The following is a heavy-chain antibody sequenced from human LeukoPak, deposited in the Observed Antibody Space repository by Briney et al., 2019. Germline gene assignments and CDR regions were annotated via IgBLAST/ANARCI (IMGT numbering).Heavy chain of an antibody. V-gene: IGHV3-23*01. CDR3: AKDSFSSS. Sequence: GGPLRLSCAASGFTFSSDSMTWVRRAPGKGLEWVSTISGSGVSTFYADPVKGRFTISRDNSKNTLYLHMSSLSAEDTAVYYCAKDSFSSSWGQGTLVTVSS. CDR2: ISGSGVST. J-gene: IGHJ4*02. CDR1: GFTFSSDS. D-gene: IGHD2-2*01.